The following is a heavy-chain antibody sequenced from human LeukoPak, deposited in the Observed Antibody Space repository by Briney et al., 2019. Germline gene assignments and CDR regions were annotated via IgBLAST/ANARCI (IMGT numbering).Heavy chain of an antibody. CDR1: GFTFDDYA. V-gene: IGHV3-9*01. CDR3: AKSGYSSSWAGDYFHY. D-gene: IGHD6-13*01. J-gene: IGHJ4*02. Sequence: GGSLRLSCAASGFTFDDYAMHWVRQAPGKGLEWVSGISWNSGNIGYADSVKGRFTISRDNAKNSLYLQMNSLRAEDTALYYCAKSGYSSSWAGDYFHYWGQGTLVTVSS. CDR2: ISWNSGNI.